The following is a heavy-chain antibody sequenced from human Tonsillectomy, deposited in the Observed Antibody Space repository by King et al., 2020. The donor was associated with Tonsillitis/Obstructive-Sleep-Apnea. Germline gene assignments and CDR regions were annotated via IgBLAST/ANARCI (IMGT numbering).Heavy chain of an antibody. J-gene: IGHJ4*02. CDR3: ARGDFVVVPNTLYYFDY. CDR1: GGSFSGYY. D-gene: IGHD2-2*01. CDR2: INHSGST. V-gene: IGHV4-34*01. Sequence: VQLQQWGAGLLKPSETLSLTCAVYGGSFSGYYWSWIRQPPGKGLEWIGEINHSGSTNYNPSLKSRVTISVDTSKNQFSLNLTSVTAADTAVYYCARGDFVVVPNTLYYFDYWGQGTLVTVSS.